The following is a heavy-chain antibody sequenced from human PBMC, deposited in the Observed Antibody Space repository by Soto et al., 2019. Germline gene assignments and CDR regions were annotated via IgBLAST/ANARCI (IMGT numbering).Heavy chain of an antibody. CDR2: IIPIFGTA. CDR1: GGTFSSYA. J-gene: IGHJ6*02. CDR3: ARMTYYDLEGGWYYYGMDV. D-gene: IGHD3-3*01. Sequence: ASVKGSCKASGGTFSSYAISWVRQAPGQGLEWMGGIIPIFGTANYAQKFQGRVTITADESTSTAYMELSSLRSEDTAVYYCARMTYYDLEGGWYYYGMDVWGQGTTVTVSS. V-gene: IGHV1-69*13.